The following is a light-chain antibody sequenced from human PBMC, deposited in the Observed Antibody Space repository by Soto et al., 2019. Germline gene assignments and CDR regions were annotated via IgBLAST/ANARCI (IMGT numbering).Light chain of an antibody. CDR1: QSISSW. J-gene: IGKJ1*01. CDR2: KAS. CDR3: QQYNDNWT. Sequence: DIQMTQSPSTLSASVGDRVSLTCRASQSISSWLAWHQQKPGKAPRLLIYKASNLESGVASRFSGSGSGTEFTLTITSLQPDDSAIYYCQQYNDNWTFGQGTKVEIK. V-gene: IGKV1-5*03.